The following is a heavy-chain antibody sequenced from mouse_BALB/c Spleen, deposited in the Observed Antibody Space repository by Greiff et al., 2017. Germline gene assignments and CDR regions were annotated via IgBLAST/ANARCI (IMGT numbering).Heavy chain of an antibody. Sequence: LVESGAELMKPGASVKISCKATGYTFSSYWIEWVKQRPGHGLEWIGEILPGSGSTNYNEKFKGKATFTADTSSNTAYMQLSSLTSEDSAVYYCARSESYYGNSYYFDYWGQGTTLTVSS. CDR2: ILPGSGST. J-gene: IGHJ2*01. CDR3: ARSESYYGNSYYFDY. V-gene: IGHV1-9*01. CDR1: GYTFSSYW. D-gene: IGHD2-10*01.